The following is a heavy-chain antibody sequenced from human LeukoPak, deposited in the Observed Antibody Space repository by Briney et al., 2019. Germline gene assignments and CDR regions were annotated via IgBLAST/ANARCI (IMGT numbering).Heavy chain of an antibody. CDR2: IYYSGST. CDR1: GGSMGYYY. D-gene: IGHD1-26*01. Sequence: SETLSLTCTVSGGSMGYYYWSWIRQLPEKGLEWIGYIYYSGSTDYNPSLKSRVSISLDTSKNQFSLELSSVTAADTAVYYCARAGGVVGATTWNYWGQGTLVTVSS. CDR3: ARAGGVVGATTWNY. V-gene: IGHV4-59*01. J-gene: IGHJ4*02.